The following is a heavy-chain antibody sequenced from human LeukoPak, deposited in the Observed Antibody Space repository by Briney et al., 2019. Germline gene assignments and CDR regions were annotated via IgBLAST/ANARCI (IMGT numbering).Heavy chain of an antibody. CDR3: AREGSYCVGGDCYSFDF. Sequence: RASVKVSCKASGYRFISNYIQWVRQAPGLGPAWMGWMHPGNGDTRYAEKFQGRVTMTRDRSINTAYMDLNSLRSDDTAVYYCAREGSYCVGGDCYSFDFWGQGTLITVSS. J-gene: IGHJ4*02. D-gene: IGHD2-21*02. CDR1: GYRFISNY. V-gene: IGHV1-2*02. CDR2: MHPGNGDT.